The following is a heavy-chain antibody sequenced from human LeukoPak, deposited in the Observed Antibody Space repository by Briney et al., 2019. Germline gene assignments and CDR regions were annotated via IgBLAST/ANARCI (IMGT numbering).Heavy chain of an antibody. CDR3: ARGRGATPWFDP. D-gene: IGHD1-26*01. J-gene: IGHJ5*02. CDR2: IIPIFGTA. V-gene: IGHV1-69*05. CDR1: GYTFTGYY. Sequence: SVKVSCKASGYTFTGYYMHWVRQAPGQGLEWMGRIIPIFGTANYAQKFQGRVTITTDESTSTAYMELSSLRSEDTAVYYCARGRGATPWFDPWGQGTLVTVSS.